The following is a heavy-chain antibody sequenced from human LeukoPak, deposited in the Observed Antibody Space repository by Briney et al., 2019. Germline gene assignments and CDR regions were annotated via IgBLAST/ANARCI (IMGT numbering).Heavy chain of an antibody. V-gene: IGHV4-4*07. CDR1: GGPISSYY. D-gene: IGHD6-13*01. J-gene: IGHJ4*02. CDR2: IYTSGST. Sequence: SETLSLTCTVSGGPISSYYWSWIRQPAGKGLEWIGRIYTSGSTNYNPSLKSRVTMSVDTSKNQFSLKLTSVTAADTAVYYCARGDIAAAVAYWGQGTLVTVSS. CDR3: ARGDIAAAVAY.